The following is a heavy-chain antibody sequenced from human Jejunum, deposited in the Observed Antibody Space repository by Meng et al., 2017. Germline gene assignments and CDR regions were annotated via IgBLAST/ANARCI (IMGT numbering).Heavy chain of an antibody. V-gene: IGHV4-59*01. CDR1: NGSMTDYY. CDR2: IYSSGST. D-gene: IGHD1-14*01. CDR3: ARARSLTI. J-gene: IGHJ4*02. Sequence: SETLSLTCIVSNGSMTDYYWSWVRQPPGKGLEWIGYIYSSGSTKYNPSLESRVTISVDTSKNQFSLKLDSVTAAGTAVYYCARARSLTIWGQGTLVTVSS.